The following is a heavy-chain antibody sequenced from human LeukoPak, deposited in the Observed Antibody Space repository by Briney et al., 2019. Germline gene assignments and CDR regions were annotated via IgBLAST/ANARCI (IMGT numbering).Heavy chain of an antibody. CDR2: ILYDGSNK. V-gene: IGHV3-30*03. Sequence: GGSLRLSCAASEFTFSSYAMHWVRQAPGKGLEWVAVILYDGSNKKYADSVKGRFTISRDNSKNTLYLQMNSLRAEDTAVYYCARDPRSTLIQIAAAGFVYWGQGTLVTVSS. D-gene: IGHD6-13*01. J-gene: IGHJ4*02. CDR3: ARDPRSTLIQIAAAGFVY. CDR1: EFTFSSYA.